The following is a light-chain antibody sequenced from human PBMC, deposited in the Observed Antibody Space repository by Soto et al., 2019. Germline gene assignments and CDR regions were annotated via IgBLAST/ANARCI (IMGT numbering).Light chain of an antibody. CDR2: DAS. CDR3: QQRSNWPLT. CDR1: QSVSSY. V-gene: IGKV3-11*01. J-gene: IGKJ4*01. Sequence: EIVLTQSPATLSLSPGERATLSCRASQSVSSYLAWYQQKPGQAPRLLIYDASNRATGIPARFSGSGSGTDSTLTTSSLEPEDFAVYYCQQRSNWPLTFGGGTKVEIK.